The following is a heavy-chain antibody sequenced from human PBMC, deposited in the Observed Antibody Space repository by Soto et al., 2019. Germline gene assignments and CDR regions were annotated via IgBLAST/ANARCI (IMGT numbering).Heavy chain of an antibody. CDR1: GVTFSSYA. J-gene: IGHJ4*02. V-gene: IGHV3-23*01. D-gene: IGHD6-19*01. CDR2: ISGSGGST. CDR3: AGRIAVAGTLAY. Sequence: PGGSLRLSCAASGVTFSSYAMSWVRQAPGKGLEWVSAISGSGGSTFYADSVKGRFTISRDNSKNTLFLQMNSLRSEDTAAYYCAGRIAVAGTLAYWGQGTLVTVSS.